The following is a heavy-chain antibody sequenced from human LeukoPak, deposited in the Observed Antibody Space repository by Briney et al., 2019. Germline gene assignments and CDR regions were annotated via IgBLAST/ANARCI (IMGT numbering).Heavy chain of an antibody. Sequence: PSETLSLTCTVSGGSISSYYWSWIRQPPGKGLEWIGYIYYSGSTNYNLSLKSRVTISVDTSKNQFSLKLSSVTAADTAVYYCARGTPRILLWFGEPDAFDIWGQGTMVTVSS. V-gene: IGHV4-59*13. D-gene: IGHD3-10*01. CDR3: ARGTPRILLWFGEPDAFDI. CDR1: GGSISSYY. CDR2: IYYSGST. J-gene: IGHJ3*02.